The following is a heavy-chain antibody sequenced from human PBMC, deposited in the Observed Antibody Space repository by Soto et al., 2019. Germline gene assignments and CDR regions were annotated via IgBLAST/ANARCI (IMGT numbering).Heavy chain of an antibody. D-gene: IGHD3-16*01. CDR1: GFTFSSYS. CDR2: ISSSSSYI. Sequence: GGSLRLSCAASGFTFSSYSMNWVRQAPGKGLEWVSSISSSSSYIYYADSVKGRFTISRDNAKNSLYLQMNSLRAEDTAVYYCARGGMITFGDYYYYMDVWGKGTTVTVSS. CDR3: ARGGMITFGDYYYYMDV. V-gene: IGHV3-21*01. J-gene: IGHJ6*03.